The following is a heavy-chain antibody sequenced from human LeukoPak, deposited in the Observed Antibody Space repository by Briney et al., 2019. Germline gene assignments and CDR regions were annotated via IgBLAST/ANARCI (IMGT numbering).Heavy chain of an antibody. CDR1: GFTFSSYA. Sequence: GGSLRLSCATSGFTFSSYAMSWVRQAPGKGLEWVSAISGSGDSTYSTDSVKGRFTISRDNSKNTLYLQMNSLRAEDTAVYYCAKKVPANWGSYFDYWGQGTLVTVSS. D-gene: IGHD7-27*01. V-gene: IGHV3-23*01. CDR2: ISGSGDST. J-gene: IGHJ4*02. CDR3: AKKVPANWGSYFDY.